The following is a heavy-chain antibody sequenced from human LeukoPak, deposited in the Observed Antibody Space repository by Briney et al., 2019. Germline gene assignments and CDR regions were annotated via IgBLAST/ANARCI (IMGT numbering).Heavy chain of an antibody. Sequence: ASVKVSCKASGYTFTSYGISWVRQAPGQGLEWMGWINPNSGGTNYAQKFQGRVTMTRDTSISTAYMELSRLRSDDTAVYYCARGGRRITPHYMDVWGKGTTVTISS. CDR2: INPNSGGT. CDR1: GYTFTSYG. J-gene: IGHJ6*03. CDR3: ARGGRRITPHYMDV. D-gene: IGHD3-10*01. V-gene: IGHV1-2*02.